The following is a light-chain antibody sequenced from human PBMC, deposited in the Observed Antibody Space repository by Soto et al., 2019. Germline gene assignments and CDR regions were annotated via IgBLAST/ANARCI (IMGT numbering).Light chain of an antibody. Sequence: EIVLTQSPGTLSLSPGERATLSCRASHRVSSSYLAWYQQKPGQATRLLIYGASSRATGIPDRFSGSGSGPYLTLTISRLEPEDFAGYYCQQYGSSPPITFGQGTRLEIK. V-gene: IGKV3-20*01. CDR2: GAS. CDR3: QQYGSSPPIT. CDR1: HRVSSSY. J-gene: IGKJ5*01.